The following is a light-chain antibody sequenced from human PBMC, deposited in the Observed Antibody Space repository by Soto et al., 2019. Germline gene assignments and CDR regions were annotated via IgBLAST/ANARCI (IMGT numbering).Light chain of an antibody. CDR1: SSDVGGYNY. CDR3: SSYAGSNNLHVV. CDR2: DVS. Sequence: QSALTQPPSASGSPGQSVTISCTGTSSDVGGYNYVSWYQQHPGKAPKLVIYDVSKRPSGVPDRFSGSKSGNAASLTVSGLQAEDEADYYCSSYAGSNNLHVVFGGGTKVTVL. J-gene: IGLJ2*01. V-gene: IGLV2-8*01.